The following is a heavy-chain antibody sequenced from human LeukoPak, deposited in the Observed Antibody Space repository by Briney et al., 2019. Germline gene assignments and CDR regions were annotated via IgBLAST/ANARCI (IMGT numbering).Heavy chain of an antibody. J-gene: IGHJ4*02. Sequence: GGSLRLSCAASGFTFSSYWMSWVRQAPGKGLEWVANIKQDGSEKYYVDSVKGRFTISRDNAKNSLYLQMNSLRAEDTAVYYCARLYYDFWSGQKTSNDYWGQGTLVTVSP. CDR1: GFTFSSYW. V-gene: IGHV3-7*01. CDR3: ARLYYDFWSGQKTSNDY. CDR2: IKQDGSEK. D-gene: IGHD3-3*01.